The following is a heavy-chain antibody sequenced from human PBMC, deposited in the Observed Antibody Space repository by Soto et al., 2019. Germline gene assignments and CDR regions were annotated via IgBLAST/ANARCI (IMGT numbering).Heavy chain of an antibody. D-gene: IGHD3-3*01. CDR1: GFTFSSYS. V-gene: IGHV3-21*01. CDR2: ISSSSSYI. Sequence: GGSLRLSCAASGFTFSSYSMNWVRQAPGKGLEWVSSISSSSSYIYYADSVKGRFTISRDNAKNSLYLQMNSLRAEDTAVYYCAAGGDFWSGRRFDYWGQGTLVTVSS. CDR3: AAGGDFWSGRRFDY. J-gene: IGHJ4*02.